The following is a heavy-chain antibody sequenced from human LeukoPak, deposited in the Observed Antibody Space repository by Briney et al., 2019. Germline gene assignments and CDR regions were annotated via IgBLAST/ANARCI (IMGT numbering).Heavy chain of an antibody. D-gene: IGHD3-10*01. CDR2: IYYSGST. CDR1: GGSISSYY. Sequence: SETLSLTCTVSGGSISSYYWSWIRQPPGKGLEWIGYIYYSGSTNYNPSLKSRVTISVDTSKNQFSLKLSSVTAADTAVYYCARTRITMVRGVITRPFDYWGQGTLVTVSS. CDR3: ARTRITMVRGVITRPFDY. V-gene: IGHV4-59*01. J-gene: IGHJ4*02.